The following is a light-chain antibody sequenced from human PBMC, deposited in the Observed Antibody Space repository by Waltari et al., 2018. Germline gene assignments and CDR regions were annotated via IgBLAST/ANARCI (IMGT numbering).Light chain of an antibody. J-gene: IGLJ3*02. V-gene: IGLV2-14*01. CDR1: SSDVGGYNY. CDR2: EVR. CDR3: SSYTSSSTWV. Sequence: QSALTQPASVSGSPGQSITISCTGTSSDVGGYNYVSWYPQHPGKAPKLMLYEVRNRPSGVSTRLSGSKSGNTASLTISGLQAEDEADYYCSSYTSSSTWVFGGGTKLTVL.